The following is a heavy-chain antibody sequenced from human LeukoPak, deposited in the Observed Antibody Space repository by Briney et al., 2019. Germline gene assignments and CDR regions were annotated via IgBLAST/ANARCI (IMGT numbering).Heavy chain of an antibody. CDR3: ARGGDWLFDY. CDR1: GFTFNTYT. V-gene: IGHV3-48*04. D-gene: IGHD2-21*02. CDR2: ISSSGSTI. J-gene: IGHJ4*02. Sequence: GGSLRLSCAASGFTFNTYTMNWVRQAPGKGLEWVSYISSSGSTIYYADSVKGRFTISRDNAKNSLYLQMNSLRAEDTAVYYCARGGDWLFDYWGQGILVTVSS.